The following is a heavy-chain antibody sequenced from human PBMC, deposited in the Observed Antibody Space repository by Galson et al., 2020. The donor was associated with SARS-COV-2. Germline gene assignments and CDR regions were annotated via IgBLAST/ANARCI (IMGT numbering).Heavy chain of an antibody. Sequence: ISCKGSGYSFTSYWIGWVRQMPGKGLEWMGIIYPGDSDTRYSPSFQGQVTISADKSISTAYLQWSSLKASDTAMYYCARLVPPYYYDSSGYFLPSRFDYWGQGTLVTVSS. D-gene: IGHD3-22*01. J-gene: IGHJ4*02. CDR2: IYPGDSDT. CDR3: ARLVPPYYYDSSGYFLPSRFDY. CDR1: GYSFTSYW. V-gene: IGHV5-51*01.